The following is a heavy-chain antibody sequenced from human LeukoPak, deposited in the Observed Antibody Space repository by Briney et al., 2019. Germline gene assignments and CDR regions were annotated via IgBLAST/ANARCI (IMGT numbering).Heavy chain of an antibody. D-gene: IGHD3-3*01. J-gene: IGHJ6*03. CDR3: ARGRARTQYYDFWSAPWDYYYYYMDV. V-gene: IGHV1-18*01. Sequence: GTSVKVSCKASGYTFTSYGISWVRQAPGQGLEWMGWISAYNGNTNYAQKLQGRVTMTTDTSTSTAYMELSSLRSEDTAVYYCARGRARTQYYDFWSAPWDYYYYYMDVWGKGTTVTVSS. CDR2: ISAYNGNT. CDR1: GYTFTSYG.